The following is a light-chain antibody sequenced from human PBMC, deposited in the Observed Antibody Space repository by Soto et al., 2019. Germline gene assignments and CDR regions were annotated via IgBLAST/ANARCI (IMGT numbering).Light chain of an antibody. CDR2: GAS. J-gene: IGKJ1*01. CDR3: QQYGSSGT. Sequence: PGERATLSCRASQSVSSSYLAWYQQKPGQAPRLLIYGASNRATGIPDRFSGSGSGTDFTLTISRLEPEDFAVYYCQQYGSSGTFGQGTKVDI. CDR1: QSVSSSY. V-gene: IGKV3-20*01.